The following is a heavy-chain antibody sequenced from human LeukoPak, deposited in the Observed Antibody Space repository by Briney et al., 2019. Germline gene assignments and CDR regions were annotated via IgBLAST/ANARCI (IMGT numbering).Heavy chain of an antibody. D-gene: IGHD2-2*01. V-gene: IGHV1-46*01. J-gene: IGHJ6*02. CDR3: ATVGYCSSTSCSDYYGMDV. Sequence: GASVKVSCKASGYTFIRYFMHWVRQAPGQGLEWMGIINPSGGSTSYAQKFQGRVTMTEDTSTDTAYMELSSLRSEDTAVYYCATVGYCSSTSCSDYYGMDVWGQGTTVTVSS. CDR2: INPSGGST. CDR1: GYTFIRYF.